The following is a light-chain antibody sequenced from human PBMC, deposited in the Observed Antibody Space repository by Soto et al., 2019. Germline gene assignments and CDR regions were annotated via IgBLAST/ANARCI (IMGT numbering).Light chain of an antibody. Sequence: IQLTQSPSSLSASVGDRVTITCRASQGISSYLAWYQQKPGKAPKLLIHAASTLQSGVPSRFSGSGSGTDFTLTISSLQPEDFATYDCQQLNSYPRTFGQGTKGEIK. CDR1: QGISSY. J-gene: IGKJ1*01. CDR3: QQLNSYPRT. CDR2: AAS. V-gene: IGKV1-9*01.